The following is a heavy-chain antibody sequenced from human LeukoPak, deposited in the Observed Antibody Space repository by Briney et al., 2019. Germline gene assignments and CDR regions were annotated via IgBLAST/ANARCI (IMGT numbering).Heavy chain of an antibody. Sequence: VASVKVSCKASGYTFTGYYMHWVRQAPGQGLEWMGWINPNSGGTNYAQKFQGRVTMTRDTSISTAYMELSRLRSDDTAVYYCARSQYYDFWSGYLNYFDYWGQGTLVTVSS. V-gene: IGHV1-2*02. D-gene: IGHD3-3*01. CDR1: GYTFTGYY. J-gene: IGHJ4*02. CDR2: INPNSGGT. CDR3: ARSQYYDFWSGYLNYFDY.